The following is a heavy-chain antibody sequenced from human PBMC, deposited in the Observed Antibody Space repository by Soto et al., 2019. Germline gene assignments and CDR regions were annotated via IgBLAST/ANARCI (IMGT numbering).Heavy chain of an antibody. CDR1: GLSLSTATVG. CDR2: IFSNDDK. V-gene: IGHV2-26*01. J-gene: IGHJ5*02. CDR3: ALIKDCSRTDCFLASFDP. Sequence: QVTLKESGPVLVKPTETLTLTCSVSGLSLSTATVGVSWIGQPPGKALEWLAHIFSNDDKSYSTSRDRRLTSSKDTSKSQVVLTMTNLDPVDSGTYYCALIKDCSRTDCFLASFDPWGQGTLVTVSS. D-gene: IGHD2-2*01.